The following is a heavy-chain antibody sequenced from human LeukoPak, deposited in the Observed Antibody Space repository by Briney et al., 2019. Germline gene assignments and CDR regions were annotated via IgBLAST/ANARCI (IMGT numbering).Heavy chain of an antibody. V-gene: IGHV3-7*01. CDR3: ARAQGDCSGGTCYLLDAFDI. J-gene: IGHJ3*02. Sequence: GGSLRLSCAASGFTFSTYWMRWVRQAPGKGLEWVANIKQDGCEKYYVDSVKGRFTISRDKAKNSLYLQMNSLRAEDTAVYYCARAQGDCSGGTCYLLDAFDIWGQGTMVTVSS. CDR2: IKQDGCEK. D-gene: IGHD2-15*01. CDR1: GFTFSTYW.